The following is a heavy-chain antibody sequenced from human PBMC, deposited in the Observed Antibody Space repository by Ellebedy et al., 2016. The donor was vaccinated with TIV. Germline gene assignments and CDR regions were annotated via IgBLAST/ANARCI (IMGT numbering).Heavy chain of an antibody. D-gene: IGHD5-12*01. CDR2: VYYSGNT. Sequence: PSETLSLTCTVSGGSISSYYWSWIRQPPGKGLEWIGYVYYSGNTNYNPSLKSRVTISVDTSKNQFSLRLSSVTAADTAVYNCARERRDSGYEAFDIWGPGTMVTVSS. J-gene: IGHJ3*02. CDR3: ARERRDSGYEAFDI. CDR1: GGSISSYY. V-gene: IGHV4-59*01.